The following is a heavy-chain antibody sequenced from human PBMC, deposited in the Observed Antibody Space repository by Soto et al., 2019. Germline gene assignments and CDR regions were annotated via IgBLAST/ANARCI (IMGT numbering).Heavy chain of an antibody. Sequence: GGSLRLSCAASGFTVSSKYMSWVRQAPGKGLEWVSVLYSGGSTFYADSVKGRFTISRDNSKNTVYLQMNSLRGEDTAVYYCATSTGFPGFDYWGQGSLDTVSS. V-gene: IGHV3-66*01. J-gene: IGHJ4*02. D-gene: IGHD6-25*01. CDR2: LYSGGST. CDR3: ATSTGFPGFDY. CDR1: GFTVSSKY.